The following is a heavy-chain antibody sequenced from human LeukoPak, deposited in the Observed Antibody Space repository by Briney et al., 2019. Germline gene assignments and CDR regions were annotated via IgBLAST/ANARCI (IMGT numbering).Heavy chain of an antibody. V-gene: IGHV3-23*01. Sequence: PGGSLRLSCAASGFTFSSYAMSWVRQAPGKGLEWVSAISGSGGSTYYADSVKGRFTISRDNSKNTLYLQMNSLRAEDTAVYYCAKDSGTEDYYDSSGYPPYFDYWGQGTLVTVSS. J-gene: IGHJ4*02. D-gene: IGHD3-22*01. CDR3: AKDSGTEDYYDSSGYPPYFDY. CDR1: GFTFSSYA. CDR2: ISGSGGST.